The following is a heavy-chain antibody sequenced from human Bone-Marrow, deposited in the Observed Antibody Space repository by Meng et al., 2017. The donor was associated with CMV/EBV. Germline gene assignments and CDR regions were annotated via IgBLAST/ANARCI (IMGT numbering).Heavy chain of an antibody. CDR2: ISSSSSYI. V-gene: IGHV3-21*01. J-gene: IGHJ6*02. D-gene: IGHD3-10*01. Sequence: GGSLRLSCAASGFTFSSYSMNWVRQAPGKGLEWVSSISSSSSYIYYADSVKGRFTISRDNAKNSLYLQMNSLRAEDTAVYYCARGEGYYGSGSYSNYYYGMDVWGQGTTVTAP. CDR3: ARGEGYYGSGSYSNYYYGMDV. CDR1: GFTFSSYS.